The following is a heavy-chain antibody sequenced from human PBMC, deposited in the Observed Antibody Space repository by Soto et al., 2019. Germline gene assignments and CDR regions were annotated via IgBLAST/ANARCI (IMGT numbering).Heavy chain of an antibody. CDR3: ARVQRRKPFDR. CDR1: GFPFSDCS. V-gene: IGHV3-48*02. J-gene: IGHJ4*02. CDR2: ISSSGSTT. Sequence: EAQLVESGGGLVQPGESLRLSCAASGFPFSDCSMNWVRQAPGKGPEWVAYISSSGSTTHYAESVKGRFSVSRDNAKNSLYLQMNSLRDDDTAVYYCARVQRRKPFDRWGQGSLVTVSS.